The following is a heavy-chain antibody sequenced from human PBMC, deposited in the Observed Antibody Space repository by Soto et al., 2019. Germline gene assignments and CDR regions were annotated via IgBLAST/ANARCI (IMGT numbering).Heavy chain of an antibody. J-gene: IGHJ4*02. CDR1: GFAFSGYA. Sequence: EVQLLESGGGLVQPGGSLRLSCAASGFAFSGYAMSWVRQAPGKGLEWVSAISGSGVNTFYADSVKGRFTISRDSSKNTVSLQMNSLRAEDTAVYYCAKDRSWVVVGPGADHFDYWGQGTLVTVSS. CDR3: AKDRSWVVVGPGADHFDY. V-gene: IGHV3-23*01. D-gene: IGHD2-2*01. CDR2: ISGSGVNT.